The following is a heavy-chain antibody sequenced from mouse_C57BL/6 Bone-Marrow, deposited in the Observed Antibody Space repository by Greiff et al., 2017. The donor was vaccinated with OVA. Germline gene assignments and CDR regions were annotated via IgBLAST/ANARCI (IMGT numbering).Heavy chain of an antibody. CDR2: IYPRSGNT. J-gene: IGHJ2*01. CDR3: ARAGDDYDFY. CDR1: GYTFTSYG. D-gene: IGHD2-4*01. Sequence: QVQLKESGAELARPGASVKLSCKASGYTFTSYGISWVKQRTGQGLEWIGEIYPRSGNTYYNEKFKGKATLTADKSSSTAYMELRSLTSEDSAVYFCARAGDDYDFYWGQGTTLTVSS. V-gene: IGHV1-81*01.